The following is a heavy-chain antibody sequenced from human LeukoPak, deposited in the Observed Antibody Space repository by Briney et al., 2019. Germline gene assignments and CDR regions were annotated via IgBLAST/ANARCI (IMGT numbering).Heavy chain of an antibody. CDR2: ISAYNGNT. J-gene: IGHJ5*02. D-gene: IGHD6-19*01. CDR1: GYTFTSYG. Sequence: ASVKVSCKASGYTFTSYGISWVRQAPGPGLEWMGWISAYNGNTNYAQKLQGRVTMTTDTSTSTAYMELRSLRSDDTAVYYCARTPFGRIAVAGTPGDWFDPWGQGTLVTVSS. CDR3: ARTPFGRIAVAGTPGDWFDP. V-gene: IGHV1-18*01.